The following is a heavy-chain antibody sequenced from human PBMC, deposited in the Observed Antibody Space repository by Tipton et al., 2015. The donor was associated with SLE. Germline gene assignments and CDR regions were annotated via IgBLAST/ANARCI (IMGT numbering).Heavy chain of an antibody. J-gene: IGHJ4*02. Sequence: TLSLTCTVSGGSISSYYWSWIRQPPGKGLEWIGYIYYSGSTNYNPSLKSRVTISVDTSKNQFSLKLSSVTAADTAVYYCARGFLFQGLTFGYWGQGILVSVSS. V-gene: IGHV4-59*12. D-gene: IGHD2/OR15-2a*01. CDR3: ARGFLFQGLTFGY. CDR1: GGSISSYY. CDR2: IYYSGST.